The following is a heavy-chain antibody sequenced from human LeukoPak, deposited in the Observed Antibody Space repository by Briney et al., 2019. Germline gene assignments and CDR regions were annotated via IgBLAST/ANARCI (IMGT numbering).Heavy chain of an antibody. Sequence: ASVKVSCKVSGYTLTELSMHWVRQAPGKGLEWMGGFDPEDGETIYAQKFQGRVTMTEDASTDTAYMELSSLRSEDTAVYYCATSRYYGSEENYYGTDVWGQGTTVTVSS. CDR3: ATSRYYGSEENYYGTDV. J-gene: IGHJ6*02. CDR2: FDPEDGET. V-gene: IGHV1-24*01. CDR1: GYTLTELS. D-gene: IGHD3-10*01.